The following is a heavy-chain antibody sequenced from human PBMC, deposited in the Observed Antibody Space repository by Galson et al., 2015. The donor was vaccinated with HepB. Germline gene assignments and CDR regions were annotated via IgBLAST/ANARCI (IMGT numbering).Heavy chain of an antibody. CDR2: VNPSEGAT. CDR3: ARVLVGDYGALDI. D-gene: IGHD4-17*01. Sequence: SVKVSCKASGYTFITHLIHWVRQAPGQGLEWMAIVNPSEGATSYARQFQGRVTVTRDTSMSTVYLDLTTLTSADTAVYYCARVLVGDYGALDIWGRGTVVTVSS. V-gene: IGHV1-46*01. J-gene: IGHJ3*02. CDR1: GYTFITHL.